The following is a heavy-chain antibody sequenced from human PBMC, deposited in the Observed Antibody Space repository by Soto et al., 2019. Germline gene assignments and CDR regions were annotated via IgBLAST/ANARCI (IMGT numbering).Heavy chain of an antibody. D-gene: IGHD2-21*02. CDR3: VQSRCGGDCLTFYSSHAYNGLDV. CDR2: IYWDDDK. Sequence: QITLKESGPTLVKPTQTLTLTCTFSGFALSYTGEGVGWIRQPPGKALEWLVLIYWDDDKRYNPSLRSRLTITKDTSKKQVVLTMTNMDPVDTATYYCVQSRCGGDCLTFYSSHAYNGLDVWGQGTTVTVSS. CDR1: GFALSYTGEG. V-gene: IGHV2-5*02. J-gene: IGHJ6*02.